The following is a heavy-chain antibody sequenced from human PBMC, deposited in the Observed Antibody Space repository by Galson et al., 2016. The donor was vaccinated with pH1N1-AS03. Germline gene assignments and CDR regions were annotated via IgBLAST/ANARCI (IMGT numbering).Heavy chain of an antibody. CDR3: ARSHCFYVDYFDN. J-gene: IGHJ4*02. V-gene: IGHV3-30*03. CDR2: ISYDESKK. CDR1: GFTFRSYG. Sequence: SLRLSCAASGFTFRSYGLHWVRQTPGKGLQWVAVISYDESKKLYADSVRGRSTISRDNSKNTLYLQMNSLRPEDTAVYFCARSHCFYVDYFDNWGQGTLVTVSS. D-gene: IGHD3-10*02.